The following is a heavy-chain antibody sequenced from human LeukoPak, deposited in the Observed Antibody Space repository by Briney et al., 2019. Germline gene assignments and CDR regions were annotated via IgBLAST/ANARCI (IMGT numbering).Heavy chain of an antibody. CDR1: GYTFTGYY. CDR3: ARDRVTVTTNNWFDP. CDR2: INPNSGGT. V-gene: IGHV1-2*02. J-gene: IGHJ5*02. Sequence: ASVKVSCKASGYTFTGYYMHWVRQAPGQGLEWMGWINPNSGGTNYAQKLQGRVTMTTDTSTSTAYMELRSLRSDDTAVYYCARDRVTVTTNNWFDPWGQGTLVTVSS. D-gene: IGHD4-17*01.